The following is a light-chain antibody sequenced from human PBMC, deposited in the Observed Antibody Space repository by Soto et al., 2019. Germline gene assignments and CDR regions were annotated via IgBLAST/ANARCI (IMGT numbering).Light chain of an antibody. Sequence: IQLTKSPSSLSSSVGDRVTITCRASQGIINYLAWYQQKPGKAPKLLIYGASTLQSGVPSRFGGSGSGTDFTLTVSSLQPEDFATYYCQQLFMYPPTLGPGAKVDNK. CDR2: GAS. CDR3: QQLFMYPPT. V-gene: IGKV1-9*01. CDR1: QGIINY. J-gene: IGKJ3*01.